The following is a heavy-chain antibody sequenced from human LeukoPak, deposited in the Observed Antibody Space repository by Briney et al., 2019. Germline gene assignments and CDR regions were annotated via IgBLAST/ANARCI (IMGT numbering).Heavy chain of an antibody. J-gene: IGHJ4*02. CDR1: GFSFSDYW. D-gene: IGHD6-6*01. V-gene: IGHV3-7*01. CDR2: IKQDGSEG. CDR3: ASGRQLGY. Sequence: GGSLRLPRAASGFSFSDYWMSWVRQAPGKGLEWVANIKQDGSEGYYVDSVKGRFTISRDTAKNSLYLQMNSLRAEATAVYYCASGRQLGYWGQGTLVTVSS.